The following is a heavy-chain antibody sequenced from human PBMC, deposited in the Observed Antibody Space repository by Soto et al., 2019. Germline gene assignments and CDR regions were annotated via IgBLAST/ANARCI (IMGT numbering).Heavy chain of an antibody. CDR2: INHSGST. CDR1: GGSFSGYY. Sequence: SETLSLTCAVYGGSFSGYYWSWIRQPPGKGLEWIGEINHSGSTNYNPSLKSRVTISVDTSKNQFSLKLSSVTAADTAVYYCARGPPRAGTEFDYWGQGTLVTVSS. J-gene: IGHJ4*02. CDR3: ARGPPRAGTEFDY. V-gene: IGHV4-34*01. D-gene: IGHD1-7*01.